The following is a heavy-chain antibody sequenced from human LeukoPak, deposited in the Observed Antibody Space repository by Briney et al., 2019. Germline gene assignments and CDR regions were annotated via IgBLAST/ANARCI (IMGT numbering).Heavy chain of an antibody. CDR1: GGSISSYY. CDR2: IYHSGST. V-gene: IGHV4-59*12. D-gene: IGHD5-24*01. CDR3: ARGEMATIDY. Sequence: SETLSLTCTVSGGSISSYYWSWIRQPPGKGLEWIGYIYHSGSTHYNPSLKSRVTISVDRSKNQFSLKLSSVTAADTAVYYRARGEMATIDYWGQGTLVTVSS. J-gene: IGHJ4*02.